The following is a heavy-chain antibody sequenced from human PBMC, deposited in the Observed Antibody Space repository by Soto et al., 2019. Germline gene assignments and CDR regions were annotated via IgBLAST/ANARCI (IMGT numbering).Heavy chain of an antibody. V-gene: IGHV1-46*01. CDR1: GYTVTSYY. D-gene: IGHD1-26*01. J-gene: IGHJ5*02. CDR3: ARSLLSGSYRSYTWFDP. CDR2: INPSGGST. Sequence: ASVKVSCKASGYTVTSYYMHWVRQAPGQGLEWMGIINPSGGSTSYAQKFQGRVTMTRDTSTSTVYMELSSLRSEDTAVYYCARSLLSGSYRSYTWFDPWGQGIFVTVSS.